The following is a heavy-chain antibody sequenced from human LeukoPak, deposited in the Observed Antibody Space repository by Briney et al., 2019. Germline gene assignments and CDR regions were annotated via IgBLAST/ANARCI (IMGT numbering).Heavy chain of an antibody. CDR3: ARASSFDKTTRWNPAYFGP. CDR1: GGSLSGFY. CDR2: INHSGTT. D-gene: IGHD1-1*01. V-gene: IGHV4-34*01. Sequence: PSETLSLTCAVHGGSLSGFYWSWIRQPPGKGLEWIGEINHSGTTNYNPSLKSRVTISVDTSKNQVSLDLASVTAADTAVYYCARASSFDKTTRWNPAYFGPWGPGSLVTVAS. J-gene: IGHJ5*02.